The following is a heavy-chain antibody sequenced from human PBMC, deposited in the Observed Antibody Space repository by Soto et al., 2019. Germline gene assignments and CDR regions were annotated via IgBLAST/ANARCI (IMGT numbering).Heavy chain of an antibody. CDR3: GRPWGIGLTPPGP. D-gene: IGHD6-13*01. CDR2: IYYSGKT. V-gene: IGHV4-39*01. CDR1: GASINNTSYY. Sequence: SETLSLTCTVSGASINNTSYYWGWIRQSPGKGLEWIGNIYYSGKTYYSPSLKSRVSISVDASRNQFSLRLSSVTAADTAVYYCGRPWGIGLTPPGPWGQGXLVTVSS. J-gene: IGHJ5*02.